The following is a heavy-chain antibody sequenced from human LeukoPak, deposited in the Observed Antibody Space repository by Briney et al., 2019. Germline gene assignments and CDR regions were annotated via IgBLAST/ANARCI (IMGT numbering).Heavy chain of an antibody. CDR3: ARGDYYDSSGHIDY. CDR2: ITSSGTYT. D-gene: IGHD3-22*01. V-gene: IGHV3-21*01. Sequence: GGSLRLSCADSGFTFSNYNMNWVRQAPGKAMEWVSSITSSGTYTFYADSVKGRFTISRDNAKNSLYLQMNSLRAEDTAVYYCARGDYYDSSGHIDYWGQGTLVTVSS. J-gene: IGHJ4*02. CDR1: GFTFSNYN.